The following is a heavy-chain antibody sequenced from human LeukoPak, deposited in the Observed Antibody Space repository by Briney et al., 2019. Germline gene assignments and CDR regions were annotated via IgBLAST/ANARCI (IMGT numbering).Heavy chain of an antibody. CDR1: GITFNDHC. CDR3: AKPLGPYSGSPNAFDI. V-gene: IGHV3-30*18. CDR2: ISYDGSNK. D-gene: IGHD1-26*01. J-gene: IGHJ3*02. Sequence: GSPRPFLAGPGITFNDHCNKRVRPAPSQGPEWVAVISYDGSNKYYADSVKGRFTISRDNSKNTLYLQMNSLRAEDTAVYYCAKPLGPYSGSPNAFDIWGQGTMVTVSS.